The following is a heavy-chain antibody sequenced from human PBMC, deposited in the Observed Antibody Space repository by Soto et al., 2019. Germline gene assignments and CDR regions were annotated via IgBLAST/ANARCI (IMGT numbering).Heavy chain of an antibody. CDR1: GYTLSSYA. Sequence: ASVKVSCKASGYTLSSYAMHCVRQAPGQRLEWMGWINAGYGNTKSSQKFQDRVTISRDTSASTAYMELTSLRSEDTAVYYCARDTGDGTFDFWGQGTLVTVSS. CDR3: ARDTGDGTFDF. CDR2: INAGYGNT. V-gene: IGHV1-3*01. D-gene: IGHD7-27*01. J-gene: IGHJ4*02.